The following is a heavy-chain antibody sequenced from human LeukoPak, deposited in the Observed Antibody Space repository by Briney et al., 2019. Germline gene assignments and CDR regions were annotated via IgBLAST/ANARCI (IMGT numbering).Heavy chain of an antibody. CDR2: ISSSGSTI. CDR3: ARVGSGSKYNWFDP. V-gene: IGHV3-48*03. Sequence: GGSLRLSCAAFGFTFSSYEMNWVRQAPGKGLEWVSYISSSGSTIYYADSVKGRFTISRDNAKNSLYLQMNSLRAEDTAVYYCARVGSGSKYNWFDPWGQGTLVTVSS. D-gene: IGHD1-26*01. J-gene: IGHJ5*02. CDR1: GFTFSSYE.